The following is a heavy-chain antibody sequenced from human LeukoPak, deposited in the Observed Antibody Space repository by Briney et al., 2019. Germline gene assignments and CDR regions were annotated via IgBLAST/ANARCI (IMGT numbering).Heavy chain of an antibody. J-gene: IGHJ6*03. D-gene: IGHD5-18*01. CDR1: GFTFSDYY. Sequence: GGSLRLSCAASGFTFSDYYMSWIRQAPGKGLEWVSYISSSGSTIYYADSVKGRFTISRDNAMNSLYLKMNSLRAEDTAVYYCARGGGYSYGRAYYYYYYMDVWGKGTTVTVSS. V-gene: IGHV3-11*04. CDR3: ARGGGYSYGRAYYYYYYMDV. CDR2: ISSSGSTI.